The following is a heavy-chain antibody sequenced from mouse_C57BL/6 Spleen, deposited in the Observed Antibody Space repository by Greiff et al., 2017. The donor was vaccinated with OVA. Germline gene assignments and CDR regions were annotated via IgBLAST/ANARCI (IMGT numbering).Heavy chain of an antibody. Sequence: VQLQQSGAELMKPGASVKLSCKATGYTFTGYWIEWVKQRPGHGLEWIGEILPGSGSTNYNEKFKGKATFTADTSSNTAYMQLSSLTTEDSAIYYCARKDYDYDGAYYAMDYWGQGTSVTVSS. V-gene: IGHV1-9*01. D-gene: IGHD2-4*01. CDR2: ILPGSGST. J-gene: IGHJ4*01. CDR1: GYTFTGYW. CDR3: ARKDYDYDGAYYAMDY.